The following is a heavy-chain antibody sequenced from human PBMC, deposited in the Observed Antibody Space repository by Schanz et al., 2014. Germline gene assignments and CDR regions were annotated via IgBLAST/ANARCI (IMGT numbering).Heavy chain of an antibody. J-gene: IGHJ4*02. CDR3: VRDSFFAFDY. CDR1: TFTFSSDW. V-gene: IGHV3-48*01. CDR2: VSRSTPDI. D-gene: IGHD3-3*01. Sequence: EVQLVESGGGVVQPGGSLRLSCAASTFTFSSDWMSWVRQAPGKGLEWVSYVSRSTPDIYYADSVKGRFTMSRDNAKNSVFLQMNSLRAEDTAVYYCVRDSFFAFDYWGQGTLVTVSS.